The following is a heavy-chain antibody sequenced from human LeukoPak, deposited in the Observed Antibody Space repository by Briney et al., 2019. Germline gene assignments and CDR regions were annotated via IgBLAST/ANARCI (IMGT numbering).Heavy chain of an antibody. CDR2: INPSGGST. D-gene: IGHD2-21*01. CDR1: GYTLTSYY. CDR3: ARERGGHCYGY. V-gene: IGHV1-46*01. Sequence: GASVKVSCKASGYTLTSYYMHWVRQAPGQGLEWMGIINPSGGSTSYAQKFQGRVTMTRDTSTSTVYMELSSLRSEDTAVYYCARERGGHCYGYWGQGTLVTVSS. J-gene: IGHJ4*02.